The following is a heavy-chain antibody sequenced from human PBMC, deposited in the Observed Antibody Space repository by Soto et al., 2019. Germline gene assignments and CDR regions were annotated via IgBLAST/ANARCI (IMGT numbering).Heavy chain of an antibody. CDR3: ARRTVRLWYFDL. CDR2: IYYSGST. D-gene: IGHD4-17*01. J-gene: IGHJ2*01. CDR1: GGSISSSSYY. V-gene: IGHV4-39*01. Sequence: QLQLQESGPGLVKPSETLSLTCTVSGGSISSSSYYWGWIRQPPGKGLEWIGSIYYSGSTYYNPSLKSRVTISVDTSKNQFSLKLSSVTAADTAVYYCARRTVRLWYFDLWGRGTLVTVSS.